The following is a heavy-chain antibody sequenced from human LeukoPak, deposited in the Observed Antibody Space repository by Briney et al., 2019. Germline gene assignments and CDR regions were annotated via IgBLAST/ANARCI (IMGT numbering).Heavy chain of an antibody. CDR2: ISYDGSNK. CDR3: AWKYYYDSSPVHY. J-gene: IGHJ4*02. Sequence: GGSLRLSCAASGFTFSSYAMHWVRQAPGKGLEWVAVISYDGSNKYYADSVKGRFTISRDNAKNSLYLQMNSLRAEDTAVYYCAWKYYYDSSPVHYWGQGTLVTVSS. D-gene: IGHD3-22*01. CDR1: GFTFSSYA. V-gene: IGHV3-30*04.